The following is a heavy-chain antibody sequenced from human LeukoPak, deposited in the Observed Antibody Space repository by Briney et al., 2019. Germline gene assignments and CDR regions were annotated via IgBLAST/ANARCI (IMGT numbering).Heavy chain of an antibody. CDR1: GFTFGDYY. CDR3: AREYCSGGSCSAGNY. V-gene: IGHV3-11*04. Sequence: GGSLRLSCAASGFTFGDYYMSWIRQAPGKGLEWVSYISSSGSTIYYADSVKGRFTISRDNAKNSLYLQMNSLRAEDTAVYYCAREYCSGGSCSAGNYWGQGTLVTVSS. CDR2: ISSSGSTI. D-gene: IGHD2-15*01. J-gene: IGHJ4*02.